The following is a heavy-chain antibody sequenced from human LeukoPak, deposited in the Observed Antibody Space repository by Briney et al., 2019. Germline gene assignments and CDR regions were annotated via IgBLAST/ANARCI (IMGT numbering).Heavy chain of an antibody. J-gene: IGHJ6*03. D-gene: IGHD3-22*01. V-gene: IGHV3-43D*03. CDR2: ISWDGGST. CDR3: AKGAYYETRDYYYYMDV. CDR1: GFTFDDYA. Sequence: GGSLRLSCEGSGFTFDDYAMHWVRQAPGKGLEWVSLISWDGGSTYYADSVKGRFTISRDNSKNSLYLQMNSLRAEDTALYYCAKGAYYETRDYYYYMDVWGKGTTVTVSS.